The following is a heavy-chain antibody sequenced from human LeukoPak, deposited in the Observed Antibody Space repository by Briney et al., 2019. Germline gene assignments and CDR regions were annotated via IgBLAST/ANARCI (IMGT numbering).Heavy chain of an antibody. CDR3: ARKGITIFGVVTYMDG. CDR1: GGSFSGYY. CDR2: INHSGST. J-gene: IGHJ6*03. V-gene: IGHV4-34*01. D-gene: IGHD3-3*01. Sequence: PSETLSLTCAVYGGSFSGYYWSWIRQPPGKGLEWIGEINHSGSTNYNPSLKSRVTISVDTSKNQFSLKLSSVTAADTAVYYCARKGITIFGVVTYMDGWGKGTTVTVSS.